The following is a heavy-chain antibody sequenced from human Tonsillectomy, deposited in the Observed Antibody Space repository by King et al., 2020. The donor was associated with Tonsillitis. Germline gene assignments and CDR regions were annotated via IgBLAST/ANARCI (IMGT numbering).Heavy chain of an antibody. CDR1: GYTFTRYY. CDR2: INPSGGST. Sequence: VQLVESGAEVKKPGASVKVSCKASGYTFTRYYMHWVRQAPGQGLEWMGIINPSGGSTSYAQKFQGRVTMTRDTSTSTVYMELSSLRSEDTAVYYCARGVYYDSCGYYAHFDYWGQGTLVTVSS. CDR3: ARGVYYDSCGYYAHFDY. D-gene: IGHD3-22*01. J-gene: IGHJ4*02. V-gene: IGHV1-46*03.